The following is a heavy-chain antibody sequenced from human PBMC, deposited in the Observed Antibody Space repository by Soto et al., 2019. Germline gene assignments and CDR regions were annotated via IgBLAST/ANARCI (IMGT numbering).Heavy chain of an antibody. V-gene: IGHV1-18*04. Sequence: QVQLVQSGVEVKKPGASVKVSCKASGYTFISHGISWVRQAPGQGLEWMGWISGKNGNTNYAQKLQGRVNLTTETSTSTAYMELRSLRSADTAVYYCARVSSSIVVVPDYGMDVWGQGTTVTVSS. CDR3: ARVSSSIVVVPDYGMDV. CDR1: GYTFISHG. D-gene: IGHD2-15*01. J-gene: IGHJ6*02. CDR2: ISGKNGNT.